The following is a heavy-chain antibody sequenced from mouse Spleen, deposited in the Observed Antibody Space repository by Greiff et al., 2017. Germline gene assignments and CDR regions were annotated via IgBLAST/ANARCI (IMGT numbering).Heavy chain of an antibody. CDR3: AKEVYDGYYYWYFDV. V-gene: IGHV2-5*01. Sequence: QVQLQQSGPGLVQPSQSLSITCTVSGFSLTSYGVHWVRQSPGKGLEWLGVIWRGGSTDYNAAFMSRLSITKDNSKSQVFFKMNSLQADDTAIYYCAKEVYDGYYYWYFDVWGTGTTVTVSS. J-gene: IGHJ1*03. CDR1: GFSLTSYG. D-gene: IGHD2-3*01. CDR2: IWRGGST.